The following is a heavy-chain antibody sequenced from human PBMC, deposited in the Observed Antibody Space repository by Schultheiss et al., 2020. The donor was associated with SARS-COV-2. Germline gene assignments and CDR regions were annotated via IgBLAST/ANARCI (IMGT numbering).Heavy chain of an antibody. V-gene: IGHV1-18*01. Sequence: ASVKVSCKASGYSFSSNGISWVRQAPGQGLEWMGWISGYNGNTNYAQKYQGRVTMTTDTSTNTAYMELRSLRSDDTAVYYCARDCRSTSCYVAFEFWGQGTLGTVSS. CDR3: ARDCRSTSCYVAFEF. J-gene: IGHJ4*02. D-gene: IGHD2-2*01. CDR1: GYSFSSNG. CDR2: ISGYNGNT.